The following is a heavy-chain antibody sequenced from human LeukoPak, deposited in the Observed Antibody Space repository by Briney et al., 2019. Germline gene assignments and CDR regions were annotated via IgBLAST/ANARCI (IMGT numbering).Heavy chain of an antibody. CDR1: GYTFTYCY. CDR3: ATGRWGVDY. V-gene: IGHV1-2*02. D-gene: IGHD3-16*01. CDR2: INPNSGGT. Sequence: ASVKVSCKASGYTFTYCYKHLERQAPGQGLEWMGWINPNSGGTNYAQKFQGRVTMTRDTSISTAYMELSRLRSDDTAVYYCATGRWGVDYWGRGTLVTVSS. J-gene: IGHJ4*02.